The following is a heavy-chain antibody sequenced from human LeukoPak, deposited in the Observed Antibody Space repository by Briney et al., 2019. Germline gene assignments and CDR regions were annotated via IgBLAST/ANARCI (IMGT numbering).Heavy chain of an antibody. V-gene: IGHV3-11*04. D-gene: IGHD3-22*01. CDR1: GFTFSYFY. Sequence: PGGSLRLSCAASGFTFSYFYMSWIRQAPGKGLEWVSYISVDGNTIYYADSVKGRFTISRDNAKSSLYLQMNSLRAEDTAVYYCVRVNTYYYDSSPSWGQGTLVTVSS. J-gene: IGHJ4*02. CDR3: VRVNTYYYDSSPS. CDR2: ISVDGNTI.